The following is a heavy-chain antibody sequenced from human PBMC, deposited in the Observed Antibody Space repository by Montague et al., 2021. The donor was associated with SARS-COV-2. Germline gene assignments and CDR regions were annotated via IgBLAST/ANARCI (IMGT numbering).Heavy chain of an antibody. J-gene: IGHJ3*01. Sequence: SETLSLTCTVSGGSTASHYWNWIRQSPGTRPEWICYVYYNGDTKYNTSLQRRVTISIHTSENQFSLWLNSVTAADTAVYSCARGWAFDPWGQGRLVTVSS. CDR2: VYYNGDT. CDR1: GGSTASHY. CDR3: ARGWAFDP. D-gene: IGHD6-19*01. V-gene: IGHV4-59*08.